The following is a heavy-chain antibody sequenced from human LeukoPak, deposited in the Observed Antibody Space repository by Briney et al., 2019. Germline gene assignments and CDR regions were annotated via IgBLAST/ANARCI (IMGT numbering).Heavy chain of an antibody. CDR1: GGSISSGGYY. CDR3: ARAGGFFSPFGY. Sequence: SETLSLTCTVSGGSISSGGYYWSWIRQHPGDGLEWIGYIYYSGSTYCNPSLKSRVTISIDTSKNHFSLKLSSVTAADTAVYYCARAGGFFSPFGYWGQGTLVTVPS. J-gene: IGHJ4*02. D-gene: IGHD3-16*01. V-gene: IGHV4-31*02. CDR2: IYYSGST.